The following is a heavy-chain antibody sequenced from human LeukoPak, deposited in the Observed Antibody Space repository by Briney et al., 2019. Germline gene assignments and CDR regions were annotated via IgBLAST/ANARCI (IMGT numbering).Heavy chain of an antibody. CDR1: GFAFSSYA. CDR3: PPDDPRFDY. CDR2: ISSSGGSYNT. D-gene: IGHD3-16*01. J-gene: IGHJ4*02. V-gene: IGHV3-23*01. Sequence: GGSLRLSCAASGFAFSSYAMTWVRQAPGKGLEWVSAISSSGGSYNTYYADSVKGRFTISRDNSKSTLSLQMNSLRAEDTAVYYCPPDDPRFDYWGQGTLVTVSS.